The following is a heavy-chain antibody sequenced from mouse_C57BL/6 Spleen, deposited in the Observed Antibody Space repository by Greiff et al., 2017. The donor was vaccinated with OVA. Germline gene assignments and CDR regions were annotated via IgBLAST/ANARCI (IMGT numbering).Heavy chain of an antibody. CDR1: GFTFSDYG. CDR3: ARGDYDYDDYAMDY. Sequence: EVKVVESGGGLVKPGGSLKLSCAASGFTFSDYGMHWVRQAPETGLEWVAYISSGSSTIYYADTVKGRFTISRDTAKNTLFLQMTSLRSEDTAMYYCARGDYDYDDYAMDYWGQGTSVTVSS. CDR2: ISSGSSTI. V-gene: IGHV5-17*01. D-gene: IGHD2-4*01. J-gene: IGHJ4*01.